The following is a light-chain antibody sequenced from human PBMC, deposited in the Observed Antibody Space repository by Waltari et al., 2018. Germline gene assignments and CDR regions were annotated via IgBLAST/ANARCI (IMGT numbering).Light chain of an antibody. Sequence: HSALTQPASVSGSPGQSITISCTGTNSDVGGYNSVSWYQQHPGKAPKLMIFDVSNRPSGVSSRFSGSKSGNTASLTISGLQAEDEADYYCSSYVSSDTLELFGGGTSLTVL. J-gene: IGLJ2*01. CDR3: SSYVSSDTLEL. CDR1: NSDVGGYNS. V-gene: IGLV2-14*03. CDR2: DVS.